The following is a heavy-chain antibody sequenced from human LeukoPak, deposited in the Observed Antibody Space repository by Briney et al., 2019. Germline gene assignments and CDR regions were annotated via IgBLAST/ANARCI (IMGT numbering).Heavy chain of an antibody. CDR1: GFSFSSYA. J-gene: IGHJ5*02. V-gene: IGHV3-7*01. CDR2: IKLDGSEK. CDR3: ARRGRGETRLLWFGRSASWFDP. Sequence: TGGSLRLSCAASGFSFSSYAMSWVRQAPGKGLEWVANIKLDGSEKYYVDSVKGRFTISRDNAKKSLYLQMNSLRDEDTAVYYCARRGRGETRLLWFGRSASWFDPWGQGTLVTVSS. D-gene: IGHD3-10*01.